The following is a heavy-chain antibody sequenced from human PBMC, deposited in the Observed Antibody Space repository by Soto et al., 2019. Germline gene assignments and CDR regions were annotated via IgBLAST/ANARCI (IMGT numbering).Heavy chain of an antibody. D-gene: IGHD6-19*01. J-gene: IGHJ4*02. CDR1: GFTFSTYI. V-gene: IGHV3-21*04. Sequence: GGSLRLSCAASGFTFSTYIMNWVRQAPGKGLEWVSSISGGSNYIYYTDSVKGRFTISRDDAKNSLYLQMNSLRAEDTAVYYCAKATTNGGWFNPFDSWGQGALVTVSA. CDR2: ISGGSNYI. CDR3: AKATTNGGWFNPFDS.